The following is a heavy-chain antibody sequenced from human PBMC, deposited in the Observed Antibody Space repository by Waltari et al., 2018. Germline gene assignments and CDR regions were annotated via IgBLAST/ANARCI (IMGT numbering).Heavy chain of an antibody. D-gene: IGHD6-13*01. V-gene: IGHV4-31*03. CDR2: IYYSVST. J-gene: IGHJ3*02. CDR3: ARVIAAAFDAFDI. Sequence: QVQLQESGPGLVKPSQTLSLTCTVSGGSISSGGYYWSWIRQHPGKGLEWIGYIYYSVSTYYNPPLKSRVTISVDTSKNQFSLKLSSVTAADTAVYYCARVIAAAFDAFDIWGQGTMVTVSS. CDR1: GGSISSGGYY.